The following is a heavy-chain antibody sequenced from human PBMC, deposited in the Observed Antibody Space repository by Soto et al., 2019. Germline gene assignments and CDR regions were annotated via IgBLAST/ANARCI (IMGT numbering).Heavy chain of an antibody. Sequence: KPSETLSLTCTVSGGSISSGGYYWSWIRQHPGKGLEWIGYIYYSGSTYYNPSLKSRVTISVDTSKNQFSLKLSSVTAADTAVYYCARGDVANYGMDVWGQGTTVTVSS. J-gene: IGHJ6*02. D-gene: IGHD2-15*01. V-gene: IGHV4-31*03. CDR3: ARGDVANYGMDV. CDR1: GGSISSGGYY. CDR2: IYYSGST.